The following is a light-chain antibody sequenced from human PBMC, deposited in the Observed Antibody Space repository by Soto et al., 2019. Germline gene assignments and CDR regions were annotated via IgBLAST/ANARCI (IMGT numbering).Light chain of an antibody. V-gene: IGKV3-20*01. CDR3: QQYGALPLT. Sequence: EIVLTQSPGTLSLSPGERATLSCRASQSVRSSYLAWYQQKPGQAPRLLIYGASSRATGIPDRFSGSVSGTDFTLSISRLEPEDSAVYHCQQYGALPLTFGGGTKWIS. J-gene: IGKJ4*01. CDR2: GAS. CDR1: QSVRSSY.